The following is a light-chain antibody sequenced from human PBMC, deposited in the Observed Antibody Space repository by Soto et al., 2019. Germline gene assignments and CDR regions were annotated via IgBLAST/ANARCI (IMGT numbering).Light chain of an antibody. J-gene: IGLJ1*01. CDR1: SSNIGAGYD. CDR3: QSYDSSLSGLYV. V-gene: IGLV1-40*01. Sequence: QSVLTQPPSVSGAPGQRVTISCTGSSSNIGAGYDVHWYQQLPGTAPNLLIYGNSNRPSGVPDRFSGSKSGTSASLAITGLQAEDQADYYCQSYDSSLSGLYVFGTGTKGTVL. CDR2: GNS.